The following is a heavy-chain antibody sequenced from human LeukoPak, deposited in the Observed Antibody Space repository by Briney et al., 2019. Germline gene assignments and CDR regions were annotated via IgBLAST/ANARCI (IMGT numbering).Heavy chain of an antibody. Sequence: PGGSLRLSCAASGFMLSSYWMSWVRQAPGKGLEWVANIKQDGSEKYYVDSVKGRFTISRDNAKNSLYLQMNSLRAEDTAVYYCARDHWNYVRVYDYWGQGTLVTVSS. CDR2: IKQDGSEK. CDR1: GFMLSSYW. D-gene: IGHD1-7*01. CDR3: ARDHWNYVRVYDY. J-gene: IGHJ4*02. V-gene: IGHV3-7*01.